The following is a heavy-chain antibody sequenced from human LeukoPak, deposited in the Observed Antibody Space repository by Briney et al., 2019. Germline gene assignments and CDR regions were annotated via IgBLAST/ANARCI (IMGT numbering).Heavy chain of an antibody. J-gene: IGHJ3*02. CDR3: ARNIYASGSFYTFDI. CDR2: ISGSGGST. Sequence: PGGSLRLSCAASGFTFSSYAMSWVRQVPGKAPEWVSGISGSGGSTYSADSVKGRFTTSRDNSKNTLYLQMNTLRAEDTAVYYCARNIYASGSFYTFDIWGQGTKVTVSS. CDR1: GFTFSSYA. V-gene: IGHV3-23*01. D-gene: IGHD3-10*01.